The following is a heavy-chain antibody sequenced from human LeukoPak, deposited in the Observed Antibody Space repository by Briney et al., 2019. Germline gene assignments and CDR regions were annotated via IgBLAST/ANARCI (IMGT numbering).Heavy chain of an antibody. CDR3: ARDHQLLWFGELGLYSDY. Sequence: ASVKGSCKASGYTFTGYYMHWVRQAPGQGLEWMGWINPNSGGTNYAQKFQGRVTMTRDTSISTAYMELSRLRSDDTAVYYCARDHQLLWFGELGLYSDYWGQGTLVTVSS. CDR1: GYTFTGYY. V-gene: IGHV1-2*02. J-gene: IGHJ4*02. CDR2: INPNSGGT. D-gene: IGHD3-10*01.